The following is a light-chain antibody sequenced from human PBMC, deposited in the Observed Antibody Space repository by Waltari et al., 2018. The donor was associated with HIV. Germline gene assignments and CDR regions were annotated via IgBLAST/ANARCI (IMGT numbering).Light chain of an antibody. J-gene: IGLJ2*01. CDR1: RIGTKS. V-gene: IGLV3-21*04. CDR3: EVWDETRNRVV. CDR2: YDS. Sequence: YVLTQPPSVSVAQGKTATITCEGDRIGTKSEHWYQPKSGQAPQLIIYYDSDRPSGIPERFSGSNSGSAATLTISRVEDGDEADYYCEVWDETRNRVVFGGGTKLFAL.